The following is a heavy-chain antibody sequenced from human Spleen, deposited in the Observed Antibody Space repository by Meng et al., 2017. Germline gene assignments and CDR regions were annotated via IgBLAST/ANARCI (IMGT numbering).Heavy chain of an antibody. D-gene: IGHD3-22*01. CDR2: ISGSGGST. CDR1: GFTFSSYA. CDR3: ASHFGSSGYYYFDY. J-gene: IGHJ4*02. V-gene: IGHV3-23*01. Sequence: GESLKISCAASGFTFSSYAMRWVRQAPGKGLEWVSAISGSGGSTYYADSVKGRFTISRDNSKNTLYLQMNSLRAEDTAVYYCASHFGSSGYYYFDYWGPGTLVTVSS.